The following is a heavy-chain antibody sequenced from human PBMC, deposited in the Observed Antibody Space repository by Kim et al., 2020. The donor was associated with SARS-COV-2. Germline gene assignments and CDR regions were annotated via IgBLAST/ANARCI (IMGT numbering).Heavy chain of an antibody. Sequence: SETLSLTCAVYGGSFSGYYWSWIRQPPGKGLEWIGEINHSGSTNYNPSLKSRVTISVDTSKNQFSLKLSSVTAADTAVYYCARGGKKGPLRGVTSNWFDPWGQGTLVTVSS. D-gene: IGHD3-10*01. V-gene: IGHV4-34*01. CDR2: INHSGST. J-gene: IGHJ5*02. CDR1: GGSFSGYY. CDR3: ARGGKKGPLRGVTSNWFDP.